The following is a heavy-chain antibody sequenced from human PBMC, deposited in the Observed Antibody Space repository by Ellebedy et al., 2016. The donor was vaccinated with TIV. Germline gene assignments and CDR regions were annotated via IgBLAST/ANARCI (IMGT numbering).Heavy chain of an antibody. V-gene: IGHV1-18*01. CDR3: AKDGPWGDHWFDP. Sequence: ASVKVSCKASGYTFISYGISWVRHAPRQGLEWMGSIHPYNGNTIYVQKLQDRFTMTTDTSTSTAYMELRSLRSDDAAVYYCAKDGPWGDHWFDPWGQGTLVTVSS. J-gene: IGHJ5*02. D-gene: IGHD2-21*01. CDR2: IHPYNGNT. CDR1: GYTFISYG.